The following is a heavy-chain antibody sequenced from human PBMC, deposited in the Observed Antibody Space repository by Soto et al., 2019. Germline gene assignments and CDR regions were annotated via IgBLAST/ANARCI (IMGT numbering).Heavy chain of an antibody. CDR3: ARGPWDEYSSSSTGPDAFDI. J-gene: IGHJ3*02. CDR2: INPNSGGT. CDR1: GYTFTGYY. Sequence: QVQPVQSGAEVQKPGASVKVSCKASGYTFTGYYMHWVRQAPGQGLEWMGWINPNSGGTNYAQKFQGWVTMTRDTSSSTAYRELSRLRSDDTAVYYCARGPWDEYSSSSTGPDAFDIWGQGTMVTVSS. V-gene: IGHV1-2*04. D-gene: IGHD6-6*01.